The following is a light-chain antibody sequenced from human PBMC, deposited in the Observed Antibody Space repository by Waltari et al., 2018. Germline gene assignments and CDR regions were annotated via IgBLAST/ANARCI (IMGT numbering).Light chain of an antibody. J-gene: IGKJ1*01. CDR3: QRYGTLPAT. V-gene: IGKV3-20*01. CDR1: QSVSWALRT. Sequence: EIVLTQSPGTLSLSPGERATLSCRASQSVSWALRTLAWYQQKPGQAPRLLIYDASTRATGIPDRFSGSGSGTDFTLTISRLEPDDFAVYYCQRYGTLPATFGQGTKVEIK. CDR2: DAS.